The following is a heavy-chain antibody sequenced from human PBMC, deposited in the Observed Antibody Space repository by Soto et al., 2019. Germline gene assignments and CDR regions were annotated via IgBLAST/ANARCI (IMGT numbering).Heavy chain of an antibody. CDR1: GFTFSSYG. CDR3: ANGDNSWTGNYYDYYGRDV. Sequence: QVQLVESGGGVVQPGRSLRLSCAASGFTFSSYGMHWVRQAPGKGLEWVAVISYDGSNKYYADSVKGRFTISRDNSKNTLYLQMNSLTAEDTAVYYCANGDNSWTGNYYDYYGRDVWGQGTTVTVSS. CDR2: ISYDGSNK. J-gene: IGHJ6*02. D-gene: IGHD6-13*01. V-gene: IGHV3-30*18.